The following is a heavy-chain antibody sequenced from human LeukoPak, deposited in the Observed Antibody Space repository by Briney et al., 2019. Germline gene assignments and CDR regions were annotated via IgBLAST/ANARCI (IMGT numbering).Heavy chain of an antibody. CDR2: ISYDGSNK. CDR3: ARSYTNYYDSSGYYYNYGMDV. V-gene: IGHV3-30-3*01. J-gene: IGHJ6*02. CDR1: RFTFSNYA. D-gene: IGHD3-22*01. Sequence: TGGSLRLSCAASRFTFSNYAMHWVRQAPGKGLEGVAVISYDGSNKYYADSVKGRFTISRDNSRNTVYMEMNSLTAEDTAVYYCARSYTNYYDSSGYYYNYGMDVWGQGTTVTVSS.